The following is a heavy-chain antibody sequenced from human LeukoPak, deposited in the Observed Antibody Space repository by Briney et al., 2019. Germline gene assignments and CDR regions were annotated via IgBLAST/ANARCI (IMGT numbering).Heavy chain of an antibody. V-gene: IGHV1-8*02. Sequence: ASVKVSCKASGSTFSSYDINWVRRATGQGLEWMGWMNPNSGDIGYTPRFQGRVTMTRDTSISTAYMELSSLRSEDTAVYYCARGPYGTGSHFDFWGQGTLVTVSS. CDR3: ARGPYGTGSHFDF. D-gene: IGHD3-10*01. CDR1: GSTFSSYD. CDR2: MNPNSGDI. J-gene: IGHJ4*02.